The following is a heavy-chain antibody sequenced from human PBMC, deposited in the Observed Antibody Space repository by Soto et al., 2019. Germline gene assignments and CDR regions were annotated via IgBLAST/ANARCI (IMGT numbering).Heavy chain of an antibody. V-gene: IGHV1-3*01. CDR3: ARDRRPITIFGVFDP. CDR2: INAGNGNT. D-gene: IGHD3-3*01. J-gene: IGHJ5*02. CDR1: GYTFTSYA. Sequence: GASVKVSCKASGYTFTSYAMHWVRQAPGQRLEWMGWINAGNGNTKYSQKFQGRVTITRDTSASTAYMELSSLRSEDTAVYYCARDRRPITIFGVFDPWGQGTLVTVSS.